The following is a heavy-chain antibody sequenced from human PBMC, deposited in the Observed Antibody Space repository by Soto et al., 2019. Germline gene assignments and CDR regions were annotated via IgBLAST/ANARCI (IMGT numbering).Heavy chain of an antibody. CDR2: ISSSSSYI. CDR3: AREITEYYYYYMDV. J-gene: IGHJ6*03. Sequence: EVQLVESGGGLVKPGGSLRLSCAASGFTFSSYSMNWVRQAPGKGLEWVSSISSSSSYIYYAVSVKGRFTISRDNAKNSLYLQMNSLRAEDTAVYYCAREITEYYYYYMDVWGKGTTVTVSS. V-gene: IGHV3-21*01. CDR1: GFTFSSYS.